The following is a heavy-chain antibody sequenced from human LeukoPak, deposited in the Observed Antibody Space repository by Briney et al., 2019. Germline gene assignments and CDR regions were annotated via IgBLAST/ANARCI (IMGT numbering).Heavy chain of an antibody. CDR1: GYTFTSYG. CDR3: VRDKYSYGYTDGRFDY. Sequence: GASVKVSCKASGYTFTSYGISWVRQAPGQGLEWMGWISAYNGNTNYAQKLQGRVTMTTDTSTSTAYMELRSLRSEDTAVYYCVRDKYSYGYTDGRFDYWGQGTLVTVSS. D-gene: IGHD5-18*01. J-gene: IGHJ4*02. CDR2: ISAYNGNT. V-gene: IGHV1-18*01.